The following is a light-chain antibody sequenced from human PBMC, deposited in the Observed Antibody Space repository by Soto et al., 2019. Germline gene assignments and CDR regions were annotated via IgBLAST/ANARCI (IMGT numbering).Light chain of an antibody. V-gene: IGLV1-44*01. J-gene: IGLJ3*02. CDR3: AAWDDSLNGWV. Sequence: QSVLTQPPSASGTPGQRVTISCSGSSSNIGSNTVNWYQQLPGTAPKLLIYSNNQRPSGVPDRFSGYKSGTSASLDISGLQSEDEADYYCAAWDDSLNGWVFGGGTKVTVL. CDR1: SSNIGSNT. CDR2: SNN.